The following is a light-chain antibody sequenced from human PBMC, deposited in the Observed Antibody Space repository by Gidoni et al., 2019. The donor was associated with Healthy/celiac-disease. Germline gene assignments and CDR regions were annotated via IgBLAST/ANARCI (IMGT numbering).Light chain of an antibody. CDR3: QQRSNWPPALT. CDR2: DAS. CDR1: QSVSSY. J-gene: IGKJ4*01. V-gene: IGKV3-11*01. Sequence: EIVLTQSPATLSLSPGERATLSCRASQSVSSYLAWYQPKPGQAPRPLIYDASNRATGIPARFSGSGYGTDFTLTISSLEPEDFAVYYCQQRSNWPPALTFGGGTKVEIK.